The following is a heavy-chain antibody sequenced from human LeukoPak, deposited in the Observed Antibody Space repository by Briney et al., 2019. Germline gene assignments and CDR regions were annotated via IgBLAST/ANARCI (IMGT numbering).Heavy chain of an antibody. CDR3: ARDTDGSLDY. CDR2: IKQDGSTK. CDR1: VFTFRNAW. Sequence: GGSLRLSCAASVFTFRNAWIAWARQAPGKGLEWVANIKQDGSTKHYADSLKDRFTISRDNPKNLLYVQMNSLRADDTAIYYCARDTDGSLDYWGQGILVTVAS. V-gene: IGHV3-7*01. D-gene: IGHD1-26*01. J-gene: IGHJ4*02.